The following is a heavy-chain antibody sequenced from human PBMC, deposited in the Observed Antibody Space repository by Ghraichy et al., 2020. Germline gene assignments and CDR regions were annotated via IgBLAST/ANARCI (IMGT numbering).Heavy chain of an antibody. V-gene: IGHV1-69*13. CDR2: IIPIFGTA. J-gene: IGHJ4*02. Sequence: SVKVSCKASGGTFSSYAISWVRQAPGQGLEWMGGIIPIFGTANYAQKFQGRVTITADESTSTAYMELSSLRSEDTAVYYCARSRVASYYDFWSGYINYFDYWGQGTLVTVSS. D-gene: IGHD3-3*01. CDR3: ARSRVASYYDFWSGYINYFDY. CDR1: GGTFSSYA.